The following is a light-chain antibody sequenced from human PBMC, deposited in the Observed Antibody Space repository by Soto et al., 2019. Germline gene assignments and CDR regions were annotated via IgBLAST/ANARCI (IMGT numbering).Light chain of an antibody. CDR3: QQYYSTPT. CDR1: RICLYRSNSKNY. V-gene: IGKV4-1*01. CDR2: WAS. J-gene: IGKJ1*01. Sequence: ILMTQSPDSLAVSLGDSATINCNSGRICLYRSNSKNYLSWYQQRPGHPPKLLIHWASTRETGVPDRFSGSGSGTDFILTINSLQAEDVAVYYCQQYYSTPTFGQGTKVDIK.